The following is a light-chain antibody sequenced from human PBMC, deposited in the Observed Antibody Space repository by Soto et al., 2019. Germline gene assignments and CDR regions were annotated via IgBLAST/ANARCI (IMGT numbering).Light chain of an antibody. CDR3: SSYTSSSTYV. J-gene: IGLJ1*01. CDR2: EVS. Sequence: QSALTQPVSVSGSPGQSITISCTGTSSDVGGYNYVSWYQQHPDKAPKLMIYEVSNRPSGVSNRFSGSKSGNTASLTISGLQAEDEADYYCSSYTSSSTYVFGTGTKLTVL. CDR1: SSDVGGYNY. V-gene: IGLV2-14*01.